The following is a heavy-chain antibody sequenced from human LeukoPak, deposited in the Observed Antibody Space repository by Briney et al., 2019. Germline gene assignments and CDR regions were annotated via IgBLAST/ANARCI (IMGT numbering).Heavy chain of an antibody. CDR2: IYHSGST. V-gene: IGHV4-38-2*02. CDR3: AIDSSGRWFDP. D-gene: IGHD3-22*01. J-gene: IGHJ5*02. CDR1: GYSISSGYY. Sequence: SETLSLTCTVPGYSISSGYYWGWIRQPPGKGLEWIGSIYHSGSTYYNPSLKSRVTISVDTSKNQFSLKLSSVTAADTAVYYCAIDSSGRWFDPWGQGTLVTVSS.